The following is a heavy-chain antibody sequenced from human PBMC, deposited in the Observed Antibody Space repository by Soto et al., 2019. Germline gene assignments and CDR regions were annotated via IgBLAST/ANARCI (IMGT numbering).Heavy chain of an antibody. Sequence: QVQLVQSGPEVKKPGSSVKVSCKASGDTFNSYVITWVRQAPGQGLEWLGGIITAFGTTSYAQNFQDRLTISADEAATTDHMELSSLTSDNTAMYYGTRSYGYNFGGSLDNWGQGTLVTVSS. CDR2: IITAFGTT. CDR3: TRSYGYNFGGSLDN. CDR1: GDTFNSYV. V-gene: IGHV1-69*01. J-gene: IGHJ4*02. D-gene: IGHD5-18*01.